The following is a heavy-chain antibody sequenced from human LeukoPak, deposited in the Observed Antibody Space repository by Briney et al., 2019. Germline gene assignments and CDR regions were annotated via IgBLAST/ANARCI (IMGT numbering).Heavy chain of an antibody. J-gene: IGHJ6*02. CDR2: IYYSGST. V-gene: IGHV4-59*08. CDR1: GGSISSYY. Sequence: SSETLSLTCTVSGGSISSYYWSWIRQPPGKGLEWIGYIYYSGSTNYNPSLKSRVTISVDTSKNQFSLKLSSVTAADTAVYYCASAPRYCTNGVCYTDYYYYGMDVWGQGTTVTVSS. D-gene: IGHD2-8*01. CDR3: ASAPRYCTNGVCYTDYYYYGMDV.